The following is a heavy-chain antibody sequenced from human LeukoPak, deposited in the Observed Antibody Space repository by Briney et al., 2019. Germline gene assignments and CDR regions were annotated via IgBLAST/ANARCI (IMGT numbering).Heavy chain of an antibody. V-gene: IGHV4-34*01. J-gene: IGHJ4*02. Sequence: PSETLSLTCAVYGGSFSGYYWSWIRQHPGKGLEGIGEINHSGSTNYNPSLKSRVTISVDTSKNQFSLKLSSVTAADTAVYYCASAQGHYYGSGSDYWGQGTLVTVSS. CDR1: GGSFSGYY. D-gene: IGHD3-10*01. CDR3: ASAQGHYYGSGSDY. CDR2: INHSGST.